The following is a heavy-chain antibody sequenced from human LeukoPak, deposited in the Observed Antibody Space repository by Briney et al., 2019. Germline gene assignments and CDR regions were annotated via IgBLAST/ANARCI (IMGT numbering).Heavy chain of an antibody. CDR3: AKDRPYYYYYYYMDV. CDR2: ISGSGGST. V-gene: IGHV3-23*01. Sequence: GGSLRLSCAASGFTFSSYGMSWARQAPGKGLEWVSAISGSGGSTYYADSVKGRFTISRGNSKNTLYLQMNSLRAEDTAVYYCAKDRPYYYYYYYMDVWGKGTTVTISS. CDR1: GFTFSSYG. J-gene: IGHJ6*03.